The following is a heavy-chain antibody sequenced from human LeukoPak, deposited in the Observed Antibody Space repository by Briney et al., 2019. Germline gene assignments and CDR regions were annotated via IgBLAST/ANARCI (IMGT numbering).Heavy chain of an antibody. CDR3: AKDREGTIADYFDY. Sequence: PGGSLRLSCAVSGFTFNDYAMSWVRQAPGKGLEWVSSISGSGGSTYYADSVKGRFTISRDNSKNTLYLQMNSLRGEDTAVYYCAKDREGTIADYFDYWGQGTLVTVSS. J-gene: IGHJ4*02. V-gene: IGHV3-23*01. D-gene: IGHD1-7*01. CDR2: ISGSGGST. CDR1: GFTFNDYA.